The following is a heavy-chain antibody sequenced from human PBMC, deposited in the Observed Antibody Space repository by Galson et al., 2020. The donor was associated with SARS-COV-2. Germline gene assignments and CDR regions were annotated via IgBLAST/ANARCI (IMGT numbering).Heavy chain of an antibody. Sequence: HGESLKISCKGSGYSFTSYWISWVRQMPGKGLEWMGRIDPSDSYTNYSPSFQGHVTISADKSISTAYLQWSSLKASDTAMYYCARHLFSVRYSSSNGYWGQGTLVTVSS. CDR3: ARHLFSVRYSSSNGY. V-gene: IGHV5-10-1*01. CDR1: GYSFTSYW. CDR2: IDPSDSYT. D-gene: IGHD6-6*01. J-gene: IGHJ4*02.